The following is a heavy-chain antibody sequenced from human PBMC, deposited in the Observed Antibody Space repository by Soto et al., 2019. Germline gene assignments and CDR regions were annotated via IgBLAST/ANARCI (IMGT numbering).Heavy chain of an antibody. J-gene: IGHJ4*02. V-gene: IGHV4-39*02. CDR2: VYSVGST. CDR3: AKDYVKIFEVIDD. CDR1: GASITSKTYY. Sequence: ASETLSLTCAVSGASITSKTYYWVWIRQPPGKGLEWIGSVYSVGSTYYNPSLRSRVTISVDTSKNQFSLEVSSVTAADTAVYYCAKDYVKIFEVIDDWGQGTLVTVSS. D-gene: IGHD3-16*01.